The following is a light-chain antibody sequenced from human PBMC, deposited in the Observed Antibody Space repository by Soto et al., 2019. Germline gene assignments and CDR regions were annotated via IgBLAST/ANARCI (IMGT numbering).Light chain of an antibody. CDR2: GAS. CDR3: QQSYSTPYT. V-gene: IGKV1-39*01. CDR1: QSISTY. Sequence: DIQMTQSPSSLSASVGDRVTITCRASQSISTYLNWYQQRPGKAPKLLIYGASILQSGVPSRFSGSGSGTDFTLTISSLQPEDFATYYCQQSYSTPYTFGQGTKLEI. J-gene: IGKJ2*01.